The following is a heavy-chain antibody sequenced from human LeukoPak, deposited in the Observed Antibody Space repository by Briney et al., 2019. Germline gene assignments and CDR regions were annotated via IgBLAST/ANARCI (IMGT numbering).Heavy chain of an antibody. Sequence: GAPVKVSCKASGYTFTGYYMHWVRQAPGQGLEWMGWINPNSGGTNYAQKFQGRVTMTRDTSIRTAYMELSRLRSDDTAVYYCAKGYSYGYDLVDYWGQGTLVTVSS. CDR3: AKGYSYGYDLVDY. V-gene: IGHV1-2*02. J-gene: IGHJ4*02. D-gene: IGHD5-18*01. CDR2: INPNSGGT. CDR1: GYTFTGYY.